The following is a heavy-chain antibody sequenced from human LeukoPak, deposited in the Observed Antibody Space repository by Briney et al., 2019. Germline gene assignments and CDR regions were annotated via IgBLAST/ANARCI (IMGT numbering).Heavy chain of an antibody. CDR2: ITSSGGST. CDR3: ARDGTPNYSSGWVYMDV. J-gene: IGHJ6*03. CDR1: GFTFSTYA. D-gene: IGHD6-25*01. V-gene: IGHV3-23*01. Sequence: GGSLRLSCAASGFTFSTYAMSWVRQAPGKGLEWVSGITSSGGSTSYADSVKGRFTISRDNSKNTLYLQMNSLRVEDTAVYYCARDGTPNYSSGWVYMDVWGEGTTVTISS.